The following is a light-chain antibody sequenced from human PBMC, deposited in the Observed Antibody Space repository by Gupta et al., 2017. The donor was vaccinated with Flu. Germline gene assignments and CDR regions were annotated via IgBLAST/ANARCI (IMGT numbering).Light chain of an antibody. CDR2: VKSDGTY. CDR1: SGHSTYA. J-gene: IGLJ3*02. V-gene: IGLV4-69*01. CDR3: QSWGTGPVV. Sequence: QLVLTQSPSASASLGASVTLTCTLSSGHSTYAIAWHPQQPEKGPRYLMKVKSDGTYNTGDGIPHRFSGSSAGAQRYLTISSLQSEDEADYYCQSWGTGPVVFGGGTKLTVL.